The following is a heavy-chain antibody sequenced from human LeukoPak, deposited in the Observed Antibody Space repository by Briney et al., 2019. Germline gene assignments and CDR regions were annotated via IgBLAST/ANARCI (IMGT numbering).Heavy chain of an antibody. V-gene: IGHV4-61*02. CDR1: GGSISSGSYY. CDR3: AKVPMYYYYMDV. J-gene: IGHJ6*03. Sequence: SETLSLTCTVSGGSISSGSYYWSWIRQPAGKGLEWIGRIYTSGSTNYNPSLKSRVTISVNTSKNQFSLRLTSVTAADTAVYYCAKVPMYYYYMDVWGKGTTVTISS. CDR2: IYTSGST.